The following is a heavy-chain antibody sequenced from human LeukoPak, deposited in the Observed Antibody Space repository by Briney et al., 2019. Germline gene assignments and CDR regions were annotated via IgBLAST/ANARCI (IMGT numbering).Heavy chain of an antibody. CDR2: ISAYNGNT. CDR3: ARADKGHSSAWYDDF. V-gene: IGHV1-18*01. J-gene: IGHJ4*02. D-gene: IGHD6-19*01. CDR1: GYTFTNYG. Sequence: ASVKVSRKASGYTFTNYGISWVRQAPGQGLEWMGWISAYNGNTNYAQKFQGRVTMTTDTSTTTAYMELRSLRSDDTVVYYCARADKGHSSAWYDDFWGQGTLVTISS.